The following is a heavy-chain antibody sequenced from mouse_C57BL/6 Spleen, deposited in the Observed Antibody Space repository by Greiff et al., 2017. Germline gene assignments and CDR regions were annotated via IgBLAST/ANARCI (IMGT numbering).Heavy chain of an antibody. CDR2: FDPNGGGT. J-gene: IGHJ3*01. Sequence: QVQLKHPGAELVNPGASVTLSGKASGYTFPSYWMHGVKQRPGRGLEWIGRFDPNGGGTKYNEKFKSKATLTVDKTSSTAYMQPNSMTSEDCAVYYGARDYYSNYGGFADWGKGTLVTVSA. CDR3: ARDYYSNYGGFAD. V-gene: IGHV1-72*01. D-gene: IGHD2-5*01. CDR1: GYTFPSYW.